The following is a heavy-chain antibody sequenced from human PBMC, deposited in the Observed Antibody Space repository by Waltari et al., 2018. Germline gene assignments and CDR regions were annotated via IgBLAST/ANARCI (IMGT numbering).Heavy chain of an antibody. CDR3: ARAQAGRYYYYYGMDV. J-gene: IGHJ6*02. D-gene: IGHD6-13*01. Sequence: QVQLQESGPGLVKPSQTLSLTCTVSGGSISSGGYYWSWIRQHPGKGREWVGHIHYSGSTHYNPSLKSRVTISVETSKNQVSLKLSSVTAADTAVYYCARAQAGRYYYYYGMDVWGQGTTVTVSS. CDR2: IHYSGST. CDR1: GGSISSGGYY. V-gene: IGHV4-31*03.